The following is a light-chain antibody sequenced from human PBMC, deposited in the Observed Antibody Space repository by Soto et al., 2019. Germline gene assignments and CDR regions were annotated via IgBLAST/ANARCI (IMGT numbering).Light chain of an antibody. Sequence: EIVLTQSPATLSLSPGERATLSCRASRSVSSYLAWYQQKPGQAPRLLIYDASNRATGVPARFSGSGSGTDFTLTISSLEPEDFAVYYCQQRTSWPPWTFGQGTKVEIK. V-gene: IGKV3-11*01. CDR2: DAS. CDR1: RSVSSY. CDR3: QQRTSWPPWT. J-gene: IGKJ1*01.